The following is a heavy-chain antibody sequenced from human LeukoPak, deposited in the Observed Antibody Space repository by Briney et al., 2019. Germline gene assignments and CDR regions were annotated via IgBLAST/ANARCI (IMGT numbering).Heavy chain of an antibody. CDR1: GGSISSSNW. CDR2: IYHSGST. J-gene: IGHJ4*02. Sequence: SETLSFTCAVSGGSISSSNWWSWVRQPPGKGLEWIGEIYHSGSTNYNPSLKSRVTISVDKSKNQFSLKLSSVTAADTAVYYCAREEDDFWSGRSIDYWGQGTLVTVSS. D-gene: IGHD3-3*01. CDR3: AREEDDFWSGRSIDY. V-gene: IGHV4-4*02.